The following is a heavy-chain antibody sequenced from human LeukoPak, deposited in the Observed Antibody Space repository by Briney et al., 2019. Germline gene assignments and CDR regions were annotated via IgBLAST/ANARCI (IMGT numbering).Heavy chain of an antibody. CDR1: GYTFTSYY. CDR3: ARDRRGDYDFWSGYYSYFDY. Sequence: GASVKVSCKASGYTFTSYYMHWVRQAPGQGLEWMGWISAYNGNTNYAQKLQGRVTMTTDTSTSTAYMELRSLRSDDTAVYYCARDRRGDYDFWSGYYSYFDYWGQGTLVTVSS. J-gene: IGHJ4*02. V-gene: IGHV1-18*04. CDR2: ISAYNGNT. D-gene: IGHD3-3*01.